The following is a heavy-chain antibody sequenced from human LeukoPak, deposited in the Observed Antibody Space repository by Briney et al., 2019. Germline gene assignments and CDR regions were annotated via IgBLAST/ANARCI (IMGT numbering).Heavy chain of an antibody. Sequence: ASVKVSCKASGYTFTSYDINWVRQAAGQGLEWMGYMNPNSGNTAYVQKFQGRVTMTRTTSINTAYMELSGLRSADTAVYYCAGGASRSFDYWGQGTLVTVSS. CDR1: GYTFTSYD. J-gene: IGHJ4*02. V-gene: IGHV1-8*02. CDR3: AGGASRSFDY. CDR2: MNPNSGNT.